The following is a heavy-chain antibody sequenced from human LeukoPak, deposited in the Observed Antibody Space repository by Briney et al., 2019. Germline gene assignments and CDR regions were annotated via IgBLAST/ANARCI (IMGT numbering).Heavy chain of an antibody. CDR2: INPNSGGT. J-gene: IGHJ4*02. CDR3: ARDWGIAVAGYYFDY. Sequence: ASVKVSCKASGFPFTGYYLHWVRQAPGQGLEWMGWINPNSGGTNYAQKFQGRVTMTRDTSISTAYMELSRLRSDDTAVYYCARDWGIAVAGYYFDYWGQGTLVTVSS. V-gene: IGHV1-2*02. D-gene: IGHD6-19*01. CDR1: GFPFTGYY.